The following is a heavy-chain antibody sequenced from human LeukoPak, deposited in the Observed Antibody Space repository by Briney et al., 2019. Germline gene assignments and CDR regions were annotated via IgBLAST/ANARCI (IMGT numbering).Heavy chain of an antibody. V-gene: IGHV1-69*04. CDR3: AREAHDSSGYYDY. CDR2: IIPIFGIA. Sequence: GSSVKVSCKASGGTFSSYAISWVRQAPGQGLEWMGRIIPIFGIANYAQKFQGRVTITADKSTSTAYMELSSLRSEDTAVYYCAREAHDSSGYYDYWGQGTLVTVSS. J-gene: IGHJ4*02. CDR1: GGTFSSYA. D-gene: IGHD3-22*01.